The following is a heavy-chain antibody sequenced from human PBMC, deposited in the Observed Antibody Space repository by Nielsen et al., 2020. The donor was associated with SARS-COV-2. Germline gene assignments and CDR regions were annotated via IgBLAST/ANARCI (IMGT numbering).Heavy chain of an antibody. J-gene: IGHJ5*02. CDR2: ISYDGSNK. CDR3: ARDLYSSSWYASQYNWFDP. Sequence: WIRQPPGKGLEWVAVISYDGSNKYYADSVKGRFTISRDNSKNTLYLQMNSLRAEDTAVYYCARDLYSSSWYASQYNWFDPWGQGTLVTVSS. V-gene: IGHV3-30-3*01. D-gene: IGHD6-13*01.